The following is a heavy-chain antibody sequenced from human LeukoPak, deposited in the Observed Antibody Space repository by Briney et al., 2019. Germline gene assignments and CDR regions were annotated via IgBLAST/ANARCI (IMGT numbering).Heavy chain of an antibody. CDR3: ARYVNTAIFRALYY. Sequence: GGSLRLSCATSGFTFSSYGMHWVRQAPGKGLEWVAVIWYDGSNEYYADSVKGRFTISRDNSKNTLYLRMNSLRAEDTAVYYCARYVNTAIFRALYYWGQGTLVTVSS. J-gene: IGHJ4*02. D-gene: IGHD5-18*01. V-gene: IGHV3-33*01. CDR1: GFTFSSYG. CDR2: IWYDGSNE.